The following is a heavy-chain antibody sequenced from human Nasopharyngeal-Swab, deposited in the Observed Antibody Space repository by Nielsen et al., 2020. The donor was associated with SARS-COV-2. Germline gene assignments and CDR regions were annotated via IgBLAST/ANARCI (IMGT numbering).Heavy chain of an antibody. CDR2: IYYSGSA. CDR3: ASCLGDAFDI. V-gene: IGHV4-39*01. J-gene: IGHJ3*02. Sequence: RQAPGKGLEWIGSIYYSGSAYFNPSLKRRVTIFVDTSKNQFSLKLISEAAADTAVYYCASCLGDAFDIWGQGTMVTVSS.